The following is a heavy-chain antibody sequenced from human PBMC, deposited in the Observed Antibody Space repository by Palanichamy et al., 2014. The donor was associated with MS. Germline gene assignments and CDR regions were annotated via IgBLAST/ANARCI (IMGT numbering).Heavy chain of an antibody. Sequence: SLRLSCVASGFSFSRYDMNWVRQAPGKGLEWVSCISSSSSSIYYADSVKGRFTISRDNAKNSLYLQMNSLRDEDTAVYYCSRSSGSVTFGGVIGYWGQGTLVTVSP. CDR2: ISSSSSSI. J-gene: IGHJ4*02. CDR1: GFSFSRYD. V-gene: IGHV3-21*06. D-gene: IGHD3-16*02. CDR3: SRSSGSVTFGGVIGY.